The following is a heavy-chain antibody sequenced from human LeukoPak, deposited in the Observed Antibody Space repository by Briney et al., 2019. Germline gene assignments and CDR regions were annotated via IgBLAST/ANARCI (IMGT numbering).Heavy chain of an antibody. Sequence: GGSLRLSCTASGFTFRSHSMIWVRQAPGKGLEWISYISGSSGTIYYADSVKGRFIISRDNDKNSLYLQMNSLRAEDTAVYYCARWVCSSTSCFYFDNWGQGTLVVVSS. CDR3: ARWVCSSTSCFYFDN. J-gene: IGHJ4*02. V-gene: IGHV3-48*01. CDR1: GFTFRSHS. CDR2: ISGSSGTI. D-gene: IGHD2-2*01.